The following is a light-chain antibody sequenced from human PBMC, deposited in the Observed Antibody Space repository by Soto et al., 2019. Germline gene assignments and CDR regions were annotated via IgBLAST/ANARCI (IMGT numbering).Light chain of an antibody. Sequence: EIVMTQSPASLSVSPGGRATLSCRASQSITNNLAWYQQKPGQAPRLLIYGASARATGIPARFSGSGSETEFTLTISSLQSEDSAVYYCQHYNNWPWTFGQGTKVEIK. CDR2: GAS. J-gene: IGKJ1*01. V-gene: IGKV3-15*01. CDR3: QHYNNWPWT. CDR1: QSITNN.